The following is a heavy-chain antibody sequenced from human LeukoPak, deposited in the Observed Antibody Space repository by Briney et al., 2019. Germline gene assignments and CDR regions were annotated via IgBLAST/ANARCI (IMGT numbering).Heavy chain of an antibody. CDR3: ARVPEAGYNPDY. Sequence: ASVEVSCKASGYTLTNHYMYWVRQAPRQELEWMGIIHPSGDRRSYAQKFQGRVTMTSDTSTSTVYMELSSLRSEDTAVYYCARVPEAGYNPDYWGQGTLVTVSA. J-gene: IGHJ4*02. CDR1: GYTLTNHY. CDR2: IHPSGDRR. D-gene: IGHD5-24*01. V-gene: IGHV1-46*01.